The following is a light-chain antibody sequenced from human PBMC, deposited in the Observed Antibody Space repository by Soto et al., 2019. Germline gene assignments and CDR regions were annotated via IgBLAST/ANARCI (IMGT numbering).Light chain of an antibody. J-gene: IGKJ1*01. Sequence: EIVLTQSPATLSLSPGERATLSCRASQSVSSYLAWYQQKPGQAPRLLIYDASNRATGIPDRFSASGSGTDFTLTISSLEPEDFAVYYCQQYNNWPRTFGQGTKVDIK. V-gene: IGKV3-11*01. CDR3: QQYNNWPRT. CDR2: DAS. CDR1: QSVSSY.